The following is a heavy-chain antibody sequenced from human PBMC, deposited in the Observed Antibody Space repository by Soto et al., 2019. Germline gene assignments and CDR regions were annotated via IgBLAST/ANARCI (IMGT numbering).Heavy chain of an antibody. CDR2: IYHSGST. Sequence: QVQLQESGPGLVKPSGTLSLTCAVSSGSISSSNWWSWVRQPPGKGLEWIGEIYHSGSTNYNPSLKSRVTISVDKSKNQFSLKLSSVTAADTAVYYCASASRVSSGWYYYYMDVWGKGTTVTVS. CDR1: SGSISSSNW. CDR3: ASASRVSSGWYYYYMDV. V-gene: IGHV4-4*02. D-gene: IGHD2-8*01. J-gene: IGHJ6*03.